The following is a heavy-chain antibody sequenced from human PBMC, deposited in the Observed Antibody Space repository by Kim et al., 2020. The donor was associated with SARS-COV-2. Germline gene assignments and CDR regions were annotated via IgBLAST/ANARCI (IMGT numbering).Heavy chain of an antibody. D-gene: IGHD6-6*01. CDR3: VVYLAPGSQFTY. CDR2: FTPDYLT. Sequence: GGSLRLSCAASGFTFTNYGMTWVRPAPGQGMKLVSSFTPDYLTYYADFVTARFTISRYTSKDVLSLQMTSMGSEATTISHSVVYLAPGSQFTYGSPATL. J-gene: IGHJ4*02. V-gene: IGHV3-23*01. CDR1: GFTFTNYG.